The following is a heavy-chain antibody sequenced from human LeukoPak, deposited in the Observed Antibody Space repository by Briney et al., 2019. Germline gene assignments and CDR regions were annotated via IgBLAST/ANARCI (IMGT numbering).Heavy chain of an antibody. J-gene: IGHJ1*01. CDR1: GFTFSSYW. CDR2: IKQDGSEK. CDR3: ARDLSPEYFLH. V-gene: IGHV3-7*01. Sequence: GGSLRLSCAASGFTFSSYWVSWVRQAPGKGLEWVASIKQDGSEKYYVDSVKGRFTISRDNAKNSLYLQMSSLRAEDTAVYYCARDLSPEYFLHWGQGTLVTVSS.